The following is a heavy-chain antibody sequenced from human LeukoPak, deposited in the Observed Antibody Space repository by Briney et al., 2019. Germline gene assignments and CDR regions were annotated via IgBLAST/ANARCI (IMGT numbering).Heavy chain of an antibody. CDR3: AREVRGQLVQDYFDN. CDR2: IHPSGSP. V-gene: IGHV4-61*02. J-gene: IGHJ4*02. D-gene: IGHD6-6*01. Sequence: SETLSLTCTVSGGSIKSGTDYWSWIRQPAGKGLEWIGRIHPSGSPNYNPSLKSRVTISVDTSENQFSLKLSSVTAADTAVYYCAREVRGQLVQDYFDNWGQGILVTVSS. CDR1: GGSIKSGTDY.